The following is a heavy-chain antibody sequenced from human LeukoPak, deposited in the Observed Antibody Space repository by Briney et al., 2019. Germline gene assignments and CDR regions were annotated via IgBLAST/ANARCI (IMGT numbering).Heavy chain of an antibody. CDR2: IYPSGST. Sequence: SETLSLTCTVSGGSISSVNYYWSWVRQPAGEGLEWIGRIYPSGSTNYNPSLKSRLTISVDTSKNQFSLKLTAVSAEDTAVYYCARGAATGTFRYDSWGQGTLVTVSS. D-gene: IGHD6-13*01. V-gene: IGHV4-61*02. CDR3: ARGAATGTFRYDS. CDR1: GGSISSVNYY. J-gene: IGHJ4*02.